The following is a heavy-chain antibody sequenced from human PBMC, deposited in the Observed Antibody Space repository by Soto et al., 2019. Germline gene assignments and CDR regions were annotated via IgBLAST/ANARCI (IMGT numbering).Heavy chain of an antibody. V-gene: IGHV3-30*18. CDR3: TKDQASGQGSFDS. CDR1: GFTFKIYG. CDR2: ISYDGSNQ. J-gene: IGHJ4*02. Sequence: PGGSLRLSCAASGFTFKIYGMHWVRQAPDKGLEWVALISYDGSNQYYADSVKGRFTISRDNSKNTLFLQMNSLRADDTAVYYCTKDQASGQGSFDSWGQGTLATVSS.